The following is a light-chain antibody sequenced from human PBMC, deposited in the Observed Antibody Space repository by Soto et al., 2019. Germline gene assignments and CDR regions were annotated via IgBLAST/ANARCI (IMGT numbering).Light chain of an antibody. CDR3: SSYTSNNTGV. CDR1: SSDVGGYTY. V-gene: IGLV2-14*01. J-gene: IGLJ2*01. CDR2: EVS. Sequence: QSALTQPASVSGSPGQSITIPCTGTSSDVGGYTYVSWFQQHPGKAPKVIIYEVSNRPSGVSNRFSGSKSGNTASLTISGLQAEDEADYYCSSYTSNNTGVFGGGTKLTVL.